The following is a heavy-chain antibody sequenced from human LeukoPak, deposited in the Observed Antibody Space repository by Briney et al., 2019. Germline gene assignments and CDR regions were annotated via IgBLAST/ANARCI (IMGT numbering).Heavy chain of an antibody. D-gene: IGHD6-19*01. CDR3: AREGSSSGWYGHYYGMDV. CDR1: GGSISSSSYY. Sequence: SETLSLTCTVSGGSISSSSYYWGWIRQPPGKGLEWIGCSYYSGSTYYNPSLKSRVTISVDTSKNQFSLKLSSVTAADTAVYYCAREGSSSGWYGHYYGMDVWGQGTTVTVSS. V-gene: IGHV4-39*07. CDR2: SYYSGST. J-gene: IGHJ6*02.